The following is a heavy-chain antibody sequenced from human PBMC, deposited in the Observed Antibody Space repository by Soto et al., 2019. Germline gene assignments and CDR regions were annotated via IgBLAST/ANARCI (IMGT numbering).Heavy chain of an antibody. CDR3: ASGDTP. D-gene: IGHD4-17*01. V-gene: IGHV3-33*01. CDR2: IWFDGTDK. J-gene: IGHJ5*02. Sequence: QVQLVESGGGVVQPGRSLRLSCAASGFIFSDYGMHWVRQAPGKGLEWVALIWFDGTDKYYADSVKGRFTISRDNSKNTLYLQMSSLRAEDTAVYYCASGDTPWGQGTLVTVSS. CDR1: GFIFSDYG.